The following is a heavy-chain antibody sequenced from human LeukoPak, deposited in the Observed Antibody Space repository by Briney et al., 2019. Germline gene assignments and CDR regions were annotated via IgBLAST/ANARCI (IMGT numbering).Heavy chain of an antibody. V-gene: IGHV4-34*01. CDR1: GGSFSGYY. D-gene: IGHD3-10*01. Sequence: PSETLSLTCAVYGGSFSGYYWSWIRQPPGKGLEWIGEINHSGSTNYNPSLKSRVTISVDTSKNQFSLKLSSVTAADTAVYYCARGLSFSSSRGPRITMVRGVKRWFDPWGQGTLVTVSS. J-gene: IGHJ5*02. CDR2: INHSGST. CDR3: ARGLSFSSSRGPRITMVRGVKRWFDP.